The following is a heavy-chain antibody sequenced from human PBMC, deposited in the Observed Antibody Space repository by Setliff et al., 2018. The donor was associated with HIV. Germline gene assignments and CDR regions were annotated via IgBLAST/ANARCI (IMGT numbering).Heavy chain of an antibody. J-gene: IGHJ4*02. CDR1: GDSIRGYY. CDR2: VFYTGFA. CDR3: ARQVSIPGVAITPVNY. D-gene: IGHD5-12*01. Sequence: SETLSLTCTVSGDSIRGYYWSWIRQPPGKGLEWMGYVFYTGFAAYNPSLKSRLTISVDTSKSQFSLRLTSVTAADTAIYYCARQVSIPGVAITPVNYWGQGALVTVSS. V-gene: IGHV4-59*08.